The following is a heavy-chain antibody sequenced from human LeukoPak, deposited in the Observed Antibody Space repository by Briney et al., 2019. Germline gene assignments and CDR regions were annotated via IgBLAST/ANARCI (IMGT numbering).Heavy chain of an antibody. Sequence: SETLSLTCTVSGGSISSYYWSWIRQPPGKGLEWTGYIYYSGSTNYNPSLKSRVTISVDTSKNQFSLKLSSVTAADTAVYYCARSVVVTARDKFYYYYGMDVWGQGTTVTVSS. CDR3: ARSVVVTARDKFYYYYGMDV. CDR1: GGSISSYY. CDR2: IYYSGST. J-gene: IGHJ6*02. V-gene: IGHV4-59*01. D-gene: IGHD2-21*02.